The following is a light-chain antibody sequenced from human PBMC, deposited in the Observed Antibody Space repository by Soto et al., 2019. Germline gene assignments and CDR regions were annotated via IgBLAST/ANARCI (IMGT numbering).Light chain of an antibody. CDR3: QQYGSSSMWT. Sequence: EIVVTQSPGTLPLSPGERATLSCRASQSVSSSYLAWYQQKPGQAPRLLIYGASSRATGIPDRFSGSGSGTDFTLTISRLEPEDFAVYYCQQYGSSSMWTFGQGTKLEIK. CDR1: QSVSSSY. CDR2: GAS. V-gene: IGKV3-20*01. J-gene: IGKJ2*02.